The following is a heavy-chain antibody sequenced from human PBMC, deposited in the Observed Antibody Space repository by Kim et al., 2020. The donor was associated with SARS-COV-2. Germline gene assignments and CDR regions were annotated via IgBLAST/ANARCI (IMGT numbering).Heavy chain of an antibody. J-gene: IGHJ6*02. Sequence: GGSLRLSCAASRFTFSSYGMHWVRQAPGKGLEWVAVVSYDGRNKYYADSVKGRFTISRDNSKNTLYLQMNSLRAEDTAVYYCAKDVRTEAAAMDVWGQGTPVTVSS. D-gene: IGHD6-13*01. V-gene: IGHV3-30*18. CDR3: AKDVRTEAAAMDV. CDR2: VSYDGRNK. CDR1: RFTFSSYG.